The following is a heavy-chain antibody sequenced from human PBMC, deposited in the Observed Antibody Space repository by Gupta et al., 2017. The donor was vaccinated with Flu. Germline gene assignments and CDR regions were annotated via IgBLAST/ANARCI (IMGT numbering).Heavy chain of an antibody. D-gene: IGHD2-15*01. Sequence: GRRTPGEGLEWVAAISYGRTNQSYVDSVNGRFTISKDSSTNTLFLQMNSLRAEDTAIYFCAKESGGHAEIDYWGQGTPVTVSS. CDR2: ISYGRTNQ. CDR3: AKESGGHAEIDY. J-gene: IGHJ4*02. V-gene: IGHV3-30*18.